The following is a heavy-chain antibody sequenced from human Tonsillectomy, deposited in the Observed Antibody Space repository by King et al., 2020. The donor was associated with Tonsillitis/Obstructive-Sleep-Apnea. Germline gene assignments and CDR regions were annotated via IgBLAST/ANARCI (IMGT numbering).Heavy chain of an antibody. CDR2: IRSKPYGGTT. J-gene: IGHJ6*03. Sequence: VQLVESGGGLVQPGRSLRLSCTASGFTFGDYAMVWVRQAPGKGLEWVGFIRSKPYGGTTEYAASVGGRFTISTDDSKSIAYLQMNSLKTEDTAVYFCTRGARSHASVWYYYYYMDVWGKGTTVIVSS. D-gene: IGHD2-21*01. CDR1: GFTFGDYA. V-gene: IGHV3-49*04. CDR3: TRGARSHASVWYYYYYMDV.